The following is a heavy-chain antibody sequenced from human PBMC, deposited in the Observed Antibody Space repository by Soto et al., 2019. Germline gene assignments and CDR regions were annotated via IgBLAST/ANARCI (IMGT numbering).Heavy chain of an antibody. CDR3: ARGVHYDSSGYYYFY. CDR1: GGTFSNYA. CDR2: IIPLFGTA. J-gene: IGHJ4*02. D-gene: IGHD3-22*01. Sequence: SVKVSCKASGGTFSNYATDWVRQAPGQGLEWMGGIIPLFGTANYAQKFQGRITVTADESTSTAYMELRSLRSEDTAVYYCARGVHYDSSGYYYFYWGQGTLVTVSS. V-gene: IGHV1-69*13.